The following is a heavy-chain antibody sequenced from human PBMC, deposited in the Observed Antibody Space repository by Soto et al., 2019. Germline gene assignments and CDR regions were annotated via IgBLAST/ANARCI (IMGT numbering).Heavy chain of an antibody. D-gene: IGHD5-12*01. Sequence: GASVKVSSKASGGTFSSYAISWVRQAPGQGLEWMGGIIPIFGTANYAQKFQGRVTITADESTSTAYMELSSLRSEDTAVYYCASGRDGYNFDYWGQGTLVTVSS. CDR1: GGTFSSYA. CDR3: ASGRDGYNFDY. V-gene: IGHV1-69*13. CDR2: IIPIFGTA. J-gene: IGHJ4*02.